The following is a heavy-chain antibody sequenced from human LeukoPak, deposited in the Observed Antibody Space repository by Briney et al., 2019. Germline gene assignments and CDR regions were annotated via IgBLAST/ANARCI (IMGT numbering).Heavy chain of an antibody. Sequence: PGGSLRLSCTAPGFIFSNSWMTWVRQAPGKGLEWVANINRGGSTRNYANSVKGRFTISRDNAKNSMYLQMNSLRDEDTAVYFCAKVSGSGWHFDHWGQGTLVTVSS. CDR1: GFIFSNSW. CDR2: INRGGSTR. J-gene: IGHJ4*02. D-gene: IGHD6-19*01. CDR3: AKVSGSGWHFDH. V-gene: IGHV3-7*01.